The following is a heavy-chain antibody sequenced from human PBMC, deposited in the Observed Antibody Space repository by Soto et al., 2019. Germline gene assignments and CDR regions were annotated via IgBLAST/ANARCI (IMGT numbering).Heavy chain of an antibody. J-gene: IGHJ6*02. Sequence: SETLSLTCAVYGGSFSGYYWTWIRQPPGTGLEWIGEINHSGSTNYNPSLKSRVTISVDTSKNQFSLKLTSVTAADTAVYYCARVSGIYYYGMDVWGQGTTVTVSS. D-gene: IGHD3-10*01. CDR2: INHSGST. CDR3: ARVSGIYYYGMDV. CDR1: GGSFSGYY. V-gene: IGHV4-34*01.